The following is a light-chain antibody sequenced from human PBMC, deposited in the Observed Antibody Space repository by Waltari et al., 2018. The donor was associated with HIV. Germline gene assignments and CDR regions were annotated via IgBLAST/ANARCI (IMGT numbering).Light chain of an antibody. CDR1: QSVSSSY. V-gene: IGKV3-20*01. J-gene: IGKJ4*01. CDR3: QQYGSSLVT. CDR2: GAS. Sequence: VLTQSPGTLSLSPGERATPSCRASQSVSSSYLAWYQQKPGQAPRLLIYGASSRATDIPDRFSGSGSGTDFTLTISRLEPEDFAVYYCQQYGSSLVTFGGGTKVEIK.